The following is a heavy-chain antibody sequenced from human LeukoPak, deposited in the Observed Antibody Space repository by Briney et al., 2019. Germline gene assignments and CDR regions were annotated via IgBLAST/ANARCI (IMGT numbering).Heavy chain of an antibody. J-gene: IGHJ4*02. Sequence: GGSLRLSCSASGFIFTDYYMSWIRQAPGKGLEWVSYISPSGTVIYNGDSVKGRFTISRDNAKKSLYLQMNSLRAEDTAVYYCAIDYNCWGQGTLVTVSS. CDR3: AIDYNC. CDR2: ISPSGTVI. V-gene: IGHV3-11*01. D-gene: IGHD3-10*01. CDR1: GFIFTDYY.